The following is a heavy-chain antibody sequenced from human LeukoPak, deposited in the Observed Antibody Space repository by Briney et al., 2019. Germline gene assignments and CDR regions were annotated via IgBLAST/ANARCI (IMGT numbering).Heavy chain of an antibody. CDR3: ALLEWSPTWDWFDP. CDR1: GYTFTGYY. J-gene: IGHJ5*02. V-gene: IGHV1-2*02. CDR2: INPNSGGT. Sequence: ASVKVSCKASGYTFTGYYMHWVRQAPGQGLEWTGWINPNSGGTNYAQKFQGRVTMTRDTSISTAYMELSRLRSDDTAVYYCALLEWSPTWDWFDPWGQGTLVTVSS. D-gene: IGHD3-3*01.